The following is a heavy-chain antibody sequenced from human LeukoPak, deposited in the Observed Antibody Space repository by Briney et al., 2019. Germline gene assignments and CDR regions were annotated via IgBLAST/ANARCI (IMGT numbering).Heavy chain of an antibody. CDR3: ARGALYYYDSSGYYPLDY. Sequence: SVKVSCKXSGGTFSSYAISWVRQAPGQGLEWMGRIIPIFGTANYAQKFQGRVTITTDESTSTAYMELSSLRSEDTAVYYCARGALYYYDSSGYYPLDYWGQGTLVTVSS. V-gene: IGHV1-69*05. D-gene: IGHD3-22*01. CDR1: GGTFSSYA. J-gene: IGHJ4*02. CDR2: IIPIFGTA.